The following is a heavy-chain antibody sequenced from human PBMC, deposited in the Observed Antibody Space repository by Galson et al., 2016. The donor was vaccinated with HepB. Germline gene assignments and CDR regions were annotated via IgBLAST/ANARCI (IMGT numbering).Heavy chain of an antibody. CDR1: GFSVGNSF. V-gene: IGHV3-53*01. J-gene: IGHJ4*02. CDR2: IYADGRI. CDR3: ARSDDFGGSLYFVY. D-gene: IGHD4-23*01. Sequence: SLRLSCAVSGFSVGNSFMSWVRQAPGKGLDWVSLIYADGRIYYADSVRGRFTISRDNSKNTVNLQMNSLRAEDTAVYYCARSDDFGGSLYFVYWGLGTQVTVAS.